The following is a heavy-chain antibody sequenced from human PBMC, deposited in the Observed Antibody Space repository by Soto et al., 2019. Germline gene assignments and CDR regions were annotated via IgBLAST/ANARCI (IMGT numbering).Heavy chain of an antibody. D-gene: IGHD3-22*01. J-gene: IGHJ4*02. CDR2: IYYSGST. CDR3: ARDYYDSSGYYYFDY. Sequence: SATLSLTCTVSGGSISSGDYYWSWIRQPPGKGLEWIGYIYYSGSTYYNPSLKSRVTISVDTSKNQFSLKLSSVTAAYTAVYYCARDYYDSSGYYYFDYWGQGTLVTVSS. V-gene: IGHV4-30-4*01. CDR1: GGSISSGDYY.